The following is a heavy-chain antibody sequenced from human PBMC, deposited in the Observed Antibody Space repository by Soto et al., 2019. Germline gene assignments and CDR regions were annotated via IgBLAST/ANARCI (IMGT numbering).Heavy chain of an antibody. CDR2: ISYDGSNE. J-gene: IGHJ4*02. CDR1: GFSFRSYA. D-gene: IGHD6-13*01. V-gene: IGHV3-30-3*01. Sequence: PGGSLRLSCAASGFSFRSYAMHWVRQAPGKGLEWVAVISYDGSNEYHADSVKGRFTISRDNSKNTMYLQMTSLRAEDTAVYYCASGRIAAAASPADFWGQGTLVTVSS. CDR3: ASGRIAAAASPADF.